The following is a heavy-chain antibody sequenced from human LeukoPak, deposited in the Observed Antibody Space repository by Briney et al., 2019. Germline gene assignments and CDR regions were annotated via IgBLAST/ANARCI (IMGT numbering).Heavy chain of an antibody. CDR2: ISSSGSTI. CDR3: ARELDLYNWNYGGGYYFDY. Sequence: GGSLRLSCAASGFPFSDYYMSWIRQAPGKGLEWVSYISSSGSTIYYADSVKGRFTISRDNAKNSLYLQINSLGAEDTAVYYCARELDLYNWNYGGGYYFDYWGQGTLVTVSS. CDR1: GFPFSDYY. V-gene: IGHV3-11*04. J-gene: IGHJ4*02. D-gene: IGHD1-7*01.